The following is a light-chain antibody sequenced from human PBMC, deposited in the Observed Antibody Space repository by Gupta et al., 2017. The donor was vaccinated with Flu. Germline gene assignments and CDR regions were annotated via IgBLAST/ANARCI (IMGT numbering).Light chain of an antibody. CDR1: QDISTW. CDR2: KAS. J-gene: IGKJ2*01. CDR3: QQDSNYLYT. Sequence: DIQMTQSPSTLSASVGDRVTITCRASQDISTWLAWYQQKPGKAPKLLIYKASKLERGAPSRFSGSGSGTDFSLTISSLQPDDFATYYCQQDSNYLYTFGQGTKLEIK. V-gene: IGKV1-5*03.